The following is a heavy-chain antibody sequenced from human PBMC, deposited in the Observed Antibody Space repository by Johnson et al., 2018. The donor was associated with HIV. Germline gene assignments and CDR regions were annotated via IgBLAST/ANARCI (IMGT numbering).Heavy chain of an antibody. Sequence: MLLVESGGGVVPPGGSLRLSCAASGFTFSSYDMHCVRQAPGKGLEWVSGINWNGGSTGYAASVKGRFTISRDNAKNSLYLQMNSLRAEDTALYYCARGIMITCGGVIPKDALDIWGQGTMVTVSS. CDR2: INWNGGST. D-gene: IGHD3-16*02. CDR3: ARGIMITCGGVIPKDALDI. J-gene: IGHJ3*02. V-gene: IGHV3-20*04. CDR1: GFTFSSYD.